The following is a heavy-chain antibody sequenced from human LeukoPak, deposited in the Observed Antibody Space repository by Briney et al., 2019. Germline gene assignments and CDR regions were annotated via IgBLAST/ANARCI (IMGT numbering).Heavy chain of an antibody. D-gene: IGHD3-22*01. CDR1: GFPLISYT. J-gene: IGHJ3*02. CDR2: ITSTSIK. V-gene: IGHV3-48*02. Sequence: PGGSLRLSCAASGFPLISYTMNWVRQAPGKGLEWVSYITSTSIKYYADSVKGRFTISRDNAKNSLHLQMNSLRDEDTAVYYCARDIIHRSGFYRSALDIWGQGTMVTVSS. CDR3: ARDIIHRSGFYRSALDI.